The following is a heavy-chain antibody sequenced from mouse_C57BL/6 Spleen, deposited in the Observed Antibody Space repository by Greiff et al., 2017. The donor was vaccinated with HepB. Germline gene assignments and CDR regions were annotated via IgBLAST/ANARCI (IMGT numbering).Heavy chain of an antibody. D-gene: IGHD2-5*01. CDR3: ARSYYSNSLYAMDY. CDR1: GYTFTSYW. J-gene: IGHJ4*01. CDR2: IDPSDSYT. V-gene: IGHV1-59*01. Sequence: VQLQQPGAELVRPGTSVKLSCKASGYTFTSYWMHWVKQRPGQGLEWIGVIDPSDSYTNYNQKFKGKATLTVDTSYSTAYMQLSSLTSEDSAVYYCARSYYSNSLYAMDYWGQGTSVTVSS.